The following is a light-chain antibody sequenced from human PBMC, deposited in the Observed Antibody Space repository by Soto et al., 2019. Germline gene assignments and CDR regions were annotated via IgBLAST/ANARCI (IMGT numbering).Light chain of an antibody. V-gene: IGKV1-12*01. J-gene: IGKJ5*01. Sequence: DIQMTQSPSAVSASVGDRVTITCRATQGLSGSLAWYQQKPGKAPKLLISVTSRLQSGVPSRLSGTASGTDFTLTIDSLQPQDLAKYYYQQGHNWPLTFGQGTRLEIK. CDR1: QGLSGS. CDR2: VTS. CDR3: QQGHNWPLT.